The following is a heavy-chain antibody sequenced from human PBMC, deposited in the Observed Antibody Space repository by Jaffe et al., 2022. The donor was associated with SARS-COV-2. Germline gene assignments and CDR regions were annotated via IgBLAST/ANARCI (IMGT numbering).Heavy chain of an antibody. CDR2: ISYDGSSK. Sequence: QVQLVESGGGVVQPGRSLRLSCAASGFTFSNYAMHWVRQAPGKGLEWVAVISYDGSSKYYADSVKGRFTFSRDNSKNTLYLQMDSLRAEDTAVYYCAKDRHGGTYYYGMDVWGQGTTVTVSS. CDR3: AKDRHGGTYYYGMDV. D-gene: IGHD2-15*01. CDR1: GFTFSNYA. V-gene: IGHV3-30*18. J-gene: IGHJ6*02.